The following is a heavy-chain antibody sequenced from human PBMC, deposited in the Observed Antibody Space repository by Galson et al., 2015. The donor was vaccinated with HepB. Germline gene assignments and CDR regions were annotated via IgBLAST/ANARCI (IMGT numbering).Heavy chain of an antibody. CDR2: IRSKANSYAT. D-gene: IGHD6-13*01. Sequence: SLRLSCAASGFTFSGSAMHWVRQASGKGLEWVGRIRSKANSYATAYAASVKGRFTISRDDSKNTAYLQMNSLKTEDTAIYYCTRLGNLSGYSSRWGQGTLVTVSS. CDR3: TRLGNLSGYSSR. J-gene: IGHJ4*02. V-gene: IGHV3-73*01. CDR1: GFTFSGSA.